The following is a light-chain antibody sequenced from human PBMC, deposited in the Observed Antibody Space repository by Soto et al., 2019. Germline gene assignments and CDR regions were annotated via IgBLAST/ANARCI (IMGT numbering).Light chain of an antibody. CDR1: QSVSSN. J-gene: IGKJ1*01. CDR3: QQYNNWPPWT. V-gene: IGKV3-15*01. CDR2: GAS. Sequence: EMVMTQSPATLSVSPEERATLSCRASQSVSSNLAWYQQKPGQAPRLLIYGASNRATGVPARFSGSGSGTQFTLTISSLQSEDFAVYYCQQYNNWPPWTFGQGTKVDIK.